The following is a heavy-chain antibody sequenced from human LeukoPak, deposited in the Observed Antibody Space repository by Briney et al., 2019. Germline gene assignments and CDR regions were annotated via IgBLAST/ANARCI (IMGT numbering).Heavy chain of an antibody. Sequence: PGGSLRLSCAASGFTFSSYSMNWVRQAPGKGLEWVSSISSSSSYIYYADSVKGRFTISRDNAKNSLYLQMNSLRAEDTAVYYCARERYYYDSTGYFPPYWYFDLWGRGTLVTVSS. J-gene: IGHJ2*01. CDR3: ARERYYYDSTGYFPPYWYFDL. D-gene: IGHD3-22*01. V-gene: IGHV3-21*01. CDR1: GFTFSSYS. CDR2: ISSSSSYI.